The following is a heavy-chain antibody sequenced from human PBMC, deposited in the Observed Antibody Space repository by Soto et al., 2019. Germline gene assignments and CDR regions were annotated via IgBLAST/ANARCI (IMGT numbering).Heavy chain of an antibody. CDR3: ASSSGWYSNSGAFDI. J-gene: IGHJ3*02. CDR2: ISSSSSTI. D-gene: IGHD6-6*01. Sequence: GGSLRLSCAASGFTFSSYSMNWVRQAPGKGLEWVSYISSSSSTIYYADSVKGRFTISRDNAKNSLYLQMNSLRDEDTAVYYCASSSGWYSNSGAFDIWGQGTMVTVS. V-gene: IGHV3-48*02. CDR1: GFTFSSYS.